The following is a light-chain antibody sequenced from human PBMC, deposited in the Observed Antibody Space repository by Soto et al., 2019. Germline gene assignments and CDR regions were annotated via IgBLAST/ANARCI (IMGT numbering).Light chain of an antibody. CDR3: CSYAGSSTSV. CDR1: SSDVGSYNL. CDR2: EVS. V-gene: IGLV2-23*02. Sequence: QSALTQPASVSGSPGQSITISCTGTSSDVGSYNLVSWYQQHPGKAPKLMIYEVSKRPSGVSNRFSGSKSGNTASLTISGLQAEDEADYYCCSYAGSSTSVFGGGTKLIVL. J-gene: IGLJ3*02.